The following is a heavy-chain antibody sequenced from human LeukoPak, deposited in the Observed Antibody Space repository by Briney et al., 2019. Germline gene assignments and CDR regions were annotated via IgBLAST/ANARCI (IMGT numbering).Heavy chain of an antibody. J-gene: IGHJ4*02. V-gene: IGHV3-11*01. CDR1: GFTFSDYY. CDR3: VRVSGWAYYFDS. Sequence: PGGSLRLSCAASGFTFSDYYMTWTRQAPGKGLEWASCISSSGDAIYNADSVQGRFTISRDNAENSLYLQMNSLRAEDTALYYCVRVSGWAYYFDSWGQGTLVTVSS. CDR2: ISSSGDAI. D-gene: IGHD6-19*01.